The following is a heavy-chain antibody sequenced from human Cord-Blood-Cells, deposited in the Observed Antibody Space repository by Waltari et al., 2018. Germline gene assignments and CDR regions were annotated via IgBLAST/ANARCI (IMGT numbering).Heavy chain of an antibody. CDR1: GGSFSGYY. V-gene: IGHV4-34*01. CDR3: ARNRVLWFGELSLDY. Sequence: QVQLQQWGAGLLKPSETPSLTCAAYGGSFSGYYWSWIRQPPGKGLEWIGEINHSGSTNYNPSLKSRVTISVDTSKNQFSLKLSSVTAADTAVYYCARNRVLWFGELSLDYWGQGTLVTVSS. CDR2: INHSGST. J-gene: IGHJ4*02. D-gene: IGHD3-10*01.